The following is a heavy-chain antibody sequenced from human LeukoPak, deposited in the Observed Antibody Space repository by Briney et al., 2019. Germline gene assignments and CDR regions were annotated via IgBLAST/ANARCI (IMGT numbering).Heavy chain of an antibody. J-gene: IGHJ5*02. CDR1: GYLFTNFY. CDR3: ARDSVLYYYDSSGYYREENWFDP. CDR2: ITPSGGST. Sequence: GASVKVSCKASGYLFTNFYIHWVRQAPGQGLEWIGLITPSGGSTSYAQKFQDRVTMTRDTSTTTVYMELSSLRSEDTAVYYCARDSVLYYYDSSGYYREENWFDPWGQGTLVTVSS. V-gene: IGHV1-46*01. D-gene: IGHD3-22*01.